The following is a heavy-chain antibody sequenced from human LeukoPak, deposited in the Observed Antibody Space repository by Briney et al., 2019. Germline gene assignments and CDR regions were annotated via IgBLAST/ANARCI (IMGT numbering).Heavy chain of an antibody. CDR1: GGTFSSYA. Sequence: SVKVSCKASGGTFSSYAISWVRQAPGQGLEWMGGIIPIFVTANYAQKFQGRVTITADESTSTAYMELSSLRSEDTAVYYCARGNTRYYYDSSGYLEDAFDIWGQGTMVTVSS. J-gene: IGHJ3*02. CDR2: IIPIFVTA. CDR3: ARGNTRYYYDSSGYLEDAFDI. D-gene: IGHD3-22*01. V-gene: IGHV1-69*13.